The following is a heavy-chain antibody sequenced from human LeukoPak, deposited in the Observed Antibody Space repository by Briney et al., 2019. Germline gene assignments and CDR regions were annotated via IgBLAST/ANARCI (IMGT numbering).Heavy chain of an antibody. V-gene: IGHV4-30-4*02. CDR2: IYDCGST. CDR3: ARFGGYCSGGSCYSIYY. Sequence: PLETLSLTCTVSGGSISSGDYYWSWIRQPPGKGLEWICYIYDCGSTYYNPSLNSRVTISVDTSKNQFSLKLSSVTAADTGVYYCARFGGYCSGGSCYSIYYCGQGTLVTVSS. D-gene: IGHD2-15*01. J-gene: IGHJ4*02. CDR1: GGSISSGDYY.